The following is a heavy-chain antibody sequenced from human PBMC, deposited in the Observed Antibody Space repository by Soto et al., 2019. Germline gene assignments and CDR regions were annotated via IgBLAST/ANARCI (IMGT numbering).Heavy chain of an antibody. CDR2: ISYDGSNK. J-gene: IGHJ4*02. CDR1: GFTFSSYG. CDR3: AKEGYLYSYGAGFFDY. D-gene: IGHD5-18*01. V-gene: IGHV3-30*18. Sequence: PGGSLRLSCAASGFTFSSYGMHWVRQAPGKGLEWVAVISYDGSNKYYADSVKGRFTISRDNSKNTLYLQMNSLRAEDTAVYYCAKEGYLYSYGAGFFDYWGQGTLVTSPQ.